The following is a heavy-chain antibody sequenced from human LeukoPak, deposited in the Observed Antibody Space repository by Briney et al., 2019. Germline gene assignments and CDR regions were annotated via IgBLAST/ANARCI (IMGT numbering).Heavy chain of an antibody. V-gene: IGHV4-39*07. J-gene: IGHJ4*02. Sequence: PSETLSLTCTVSGGSISSSSYYWGWIRQPPGKGLEWIGSIYYSGSTYYNPSLKSRVTISLDTSKNQFSLKLSSVTAADTAVYYCARYHSGYDDYWGRGTLVTVSS. D-gene: IGHD5-12*01. CDR2: IYYSGST. CDR1: GGSISSSSYY. CDR3: ARYHSGYDDY.